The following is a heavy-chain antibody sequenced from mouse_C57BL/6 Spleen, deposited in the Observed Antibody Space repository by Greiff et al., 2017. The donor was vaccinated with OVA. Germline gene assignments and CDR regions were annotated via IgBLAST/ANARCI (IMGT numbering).Heavy chain of an antibody. CDR3: ASSDSSGWFAY. CDR2: IRNKANGYTT. V-gene: IGHV7-3*01. J-gene: IGHJ3*01. D-gene: IGHD3-2*02. Sequence: EVKLVESGGGLVQPGGSLSLSCAASGFTFTDYYMSWVRQPPGKALEWLGFIRNKANGYTTEYSASVKGRFTISRDNSQSILYLQMNALRAEDSATYYCASSDSSGWFAYWGQGTLVTVSA. CDR1: GFTFTDYY.